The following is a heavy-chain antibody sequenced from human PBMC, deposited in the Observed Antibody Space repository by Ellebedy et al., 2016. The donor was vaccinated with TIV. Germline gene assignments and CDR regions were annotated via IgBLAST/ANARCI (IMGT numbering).Heavy chain of an antibody. CDR2: INHSGST. V-gene: IGHV4-4*02. CDR1: GGSISSSNW. CDR3: ARGVPYYDFWSGYYTGVWFDP. Sequence: SETLSLTXAVSGGSISSSNWWSWIRQPPGKGLEWIGEINHSGSTNYNPSLKSRVTISVDTSKNQFSLKLSSVTAADTAVYYCARGVPYYDFWSGYYTGVWFDPWGQGTLVTVSS. D-gene: IGHD3-3*01. J-gene: IGHJ5*02.